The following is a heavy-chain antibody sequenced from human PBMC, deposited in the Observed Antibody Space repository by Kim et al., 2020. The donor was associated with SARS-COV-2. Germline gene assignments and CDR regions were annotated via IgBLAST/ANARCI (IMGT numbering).Heavy chain of an antibody. D-gene: IGHD2-15*01. CDR3: ARDRGYCSGGSCYDYYYGMDV. J-gene: IGHJ6*02. V-gene: IGHV1-69*13. CDR2: IIPIFGTA. CDR1: GGTFSSYA. Sequence: SVKVSCKASGGTFSSYAISWVRQAPGQGLEWMGGIIPIFGTANYTQKFQGRVTITADESTSTAYMELSSLRSEDTAVYYCARDRGYCSGGSCYDYYYGMDVWGQGTTVTVSS.